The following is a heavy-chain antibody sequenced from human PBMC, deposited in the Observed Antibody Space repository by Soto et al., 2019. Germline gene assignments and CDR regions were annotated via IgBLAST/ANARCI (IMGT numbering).Heavy chain of an antibody. J-gene: IGHJ4*02. Sequence: PGGSLRLSCAASGFTFSSYSMNWVRQAPGKGLVWVSRINSDGGTTTYADSVKGRFTISRDNAKNSLYLQMISLRDEDAAVYYCAREYCSSGNCPPHHWGQGTLVTVSS. CDR3: AREYCSSGNCPPHH. CDR2: INSDGGTT. D-gene: IGHD2-15*01. V-gene: IGHV3-74*01. CDR1: GFTFSSYS.